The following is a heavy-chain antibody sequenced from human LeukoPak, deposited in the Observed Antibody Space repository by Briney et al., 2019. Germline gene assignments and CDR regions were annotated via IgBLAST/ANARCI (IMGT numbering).Heavy chain of an antibody. CDR1: GFTFSSYA. J-gene: IGHJ4*02. CDR3: ASKFNY. CDR2: ISYDGSNK. V-gene: IGHV3-30*04. Sequence: GGSLRLSCAASGFTFSSYAMHWVRQAPGKGLEWVAVISYDGSNKYCADSVKGRFTISRDNSKNTLYLQMNSLRTEDTAVYYCASKFNYWGQGTLVTVSS.